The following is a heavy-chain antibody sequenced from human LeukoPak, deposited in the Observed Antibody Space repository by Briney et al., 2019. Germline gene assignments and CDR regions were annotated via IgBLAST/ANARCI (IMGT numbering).Heavy chain of an antibody. D-gene: IGHD6-19*01. V-gene: IGHV5-51*01. J-gene: IGHJ4*02. Sequence: GESLKISCRGSGYTFVDYWSGWVRQMPGKGLEWIGFIYPSDSDTRYSPSFQGQVTISADKSISTAYLQWSSLKASDTAMYYCARHRKEGSYSSGSDYWGQGTLVTVSS. CDR1: GYTFVDYW. CDR2: IYPSDSDT. CDR3: ARHRKEGSYSSGSDY.